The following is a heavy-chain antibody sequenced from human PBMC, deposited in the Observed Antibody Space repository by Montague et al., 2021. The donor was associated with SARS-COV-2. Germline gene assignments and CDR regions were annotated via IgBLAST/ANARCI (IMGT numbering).Heavy chain of an antibody. CDR1: GDSVSTNSGT. J-gene: IGHJ4*02. Sequence: CAISGDSVSTNSGTWNWVRLSPSRGLEWLGRTYYRSEWYSDYSVSVKSRISINPDTSKNQFSLQLNSVTPGDTAVYYCAGAERGSCGDGNCYQYFFNYWGQGTLVTVSS. CDR3: AGAERGSCGDGNCYQYFFNY. V-gene: IGHV6-1*01. D-gene: IGHD2-15*01. CDR2: TYYRSEWYS.